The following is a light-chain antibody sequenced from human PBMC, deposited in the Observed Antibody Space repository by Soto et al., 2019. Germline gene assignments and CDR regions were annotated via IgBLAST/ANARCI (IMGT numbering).Light chain of an antibody. V-gene: IGKV1-27*01. J-gene: IGKJ4*01. CDR3: QQYNSYPLT. CDR1: QGISNY. CDR2: AAS. Sequence: DIQMTQSPSSLSASVGDRVTIPCRASQGISNYLAWYQQKPGKVPKLLIYAASTLQSGVPSRFSGSGSGTEFTLIISSLQPDDFATYYCQQYNSYPLTFGGGTKVDIK.